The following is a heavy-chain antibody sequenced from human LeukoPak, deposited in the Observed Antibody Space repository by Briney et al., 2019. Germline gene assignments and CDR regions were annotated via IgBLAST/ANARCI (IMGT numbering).Heavy chain of an antibody. J-gene: IGHJ6*03. D-gene: IGHD3-10*01. CDR1: GGTFSSYA. CDR2: IIPIFGTA. CDR3: ARALLWFGELSHNNYYYYMDV. Sequence: ASVKVSCKASGGTFSSYAISWVRQAPGQGLEWMGGIIPIFGTANYAQKFQGRVTITADKSTSTAYMELSSLRSEDTAVYYCARALLWFGELSHNNYYYYMDVWGKGTTVTVSS. V-gene: IGHV1-69*06.